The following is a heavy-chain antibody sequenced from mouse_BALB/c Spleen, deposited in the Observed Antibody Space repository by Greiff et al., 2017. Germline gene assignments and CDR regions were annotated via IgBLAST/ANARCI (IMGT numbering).Heavy chain of an antibody. V-gene: IGHV5-9*03. D-gene: IGHD1-1*01. Sequence: EVQRVESGGGLVKPGGSLKLSCAASGFTFSSYTMSWVRQTPEKRLEWVATISSGGGNTYYPDSVKGRFTISRDNAKNNLYLQMSSLRSEDTALYYCARYYYGSSHWYFDVWGAGTTVTVSS. CDR3: ARYYYGSSHWYFDV. CDR2: ISSGGGNT. CDR1: GFTFSSYT. J-gene: IGHJ1*01.